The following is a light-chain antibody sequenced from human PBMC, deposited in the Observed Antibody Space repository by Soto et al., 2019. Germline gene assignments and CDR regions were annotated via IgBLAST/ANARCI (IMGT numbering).Light chain of an antibody. CDR2: AAS. Sequence: DIQMTQSPSSLSASVGDRVTITCRASQSISSHLNWYQQKPGKAPKLLICAASTLLSGVPSRFSGSGSRTDFTLTISSLQPEDFATYSCQHSHSAPLTFGGGTKVDIK. CDR1: QSISSH. V-gene: IGKV1-39*01. CDR3: QHSHSAPLT. J-gene: IGKJ4*01.